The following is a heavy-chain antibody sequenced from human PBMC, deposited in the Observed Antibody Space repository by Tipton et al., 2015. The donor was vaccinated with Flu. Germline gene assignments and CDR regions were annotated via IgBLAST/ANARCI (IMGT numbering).Heavy chain of an antibody. CDR1: GYSISSGYY. CDR3: ARVWSSFVATASLDY. V-gene: IGHV4-38-2*02. CDR2: IRYGGSS. D-gene: IGHD1-1*01. J-gene: IGHJ4*02. Sequence: TLSLTCTVSGYSISSGYYWGWIRQPPGKGLEWIGSIRYGGSSYYTPSLKSRVTISLDMSKDQFSLKLASVTAADTAVYYCARVWSSFVATASLDYWGRGTLVTVSS.